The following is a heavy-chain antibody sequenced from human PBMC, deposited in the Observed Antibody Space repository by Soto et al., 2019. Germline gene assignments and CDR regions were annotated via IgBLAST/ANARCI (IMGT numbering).Heavy chain of an antibody. V-gene: IGHV3-23*01. Sequence: GGSLRLSCAASGFTFSSYAMSWVRQAPRKGLEWVSAISGSGGSTYYADSVKGRFTISRDNSKNTLYLQMNSLRAEDTAVYYCAKGEYYDFWSGYHTDYYYYGMDVWGQGTTVTVSS. J-gene: IGHJ6*02. D-gene: IGHD3-3*01. CDR1: GFTFSSYA. CDR2: ISGSGGST. CDR3: AKGEYYDFWSGYHTDYYYYGMDV.